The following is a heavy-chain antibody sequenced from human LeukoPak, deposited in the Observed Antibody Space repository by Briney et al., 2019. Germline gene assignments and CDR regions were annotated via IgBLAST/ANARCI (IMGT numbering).Heavy chain of an antibody. CDR2: IYYSGST. D-gene: IGHD3-9*01. Sequence: GSLRLSCAASGFTVSSNYMSWVRQPPGKGLEWIGSIYYSGSTYYNPSLKSRVTISVDTSKNQFSLKLSSVTAADTAVYYCARLTNYDILTGYYNVIMDFDYWGQGTLVTVSS. J-gene: IGHJ4*02. V-gene: IGHV4-39*01. CDR1: GFTVSSNY. CDR3: ARLTNYDILTGYYNVIMDFDY.